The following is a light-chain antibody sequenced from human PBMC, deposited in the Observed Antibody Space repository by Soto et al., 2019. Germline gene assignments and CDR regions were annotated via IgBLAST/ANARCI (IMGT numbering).Light chain of an antibody. CDR3: QQYGSSPTWT. CDR1: QSVSSSY. CDR2: GAS. J-gene: IGKJ1*01. Sequence: EIVLTQSPGTLSLSPGEIATLSFMAIQSVSSSYLAWYQQKPGQAPRLLIYGASSRATGIPDRFSGSGSGTDFTLTISRLEPEDFAVYYCQQYGSSPTWTFGQGTKVDI. V-gene: IGKV3-20*01.